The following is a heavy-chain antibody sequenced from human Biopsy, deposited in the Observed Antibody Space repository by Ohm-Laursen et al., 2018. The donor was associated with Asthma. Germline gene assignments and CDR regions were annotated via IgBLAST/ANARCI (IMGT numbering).Heavy chain of an antibody. CDR2: IYSGGTS. J-gene: IGHJ4*02. CDR3: ARGDSSNWSHYYFDY. CDR1: GFAVSRDH. Sequence: SLRLSCTASGFAVSRDHMFWVRQAPGKGLEWVSVIYSGGTSHTADSVRGRFTISRDYSKNTLYLQMHSLRAEDTAVYYCARGDSSNWSHYYFDYWGQGTLVTVSS. D-gene: IGHD3-22*01. V-gene: IGHV3-53*01.